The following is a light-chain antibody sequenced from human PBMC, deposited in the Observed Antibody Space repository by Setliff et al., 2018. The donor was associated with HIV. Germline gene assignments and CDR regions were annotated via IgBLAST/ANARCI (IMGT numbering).Light chain of an antibody. CDR1: SSDVGSYNL. CDR3: SSYTRDATVM. J-gene: IGLJ3*02. CDR2: EVS. V-gene: IGLV2-14*02. Sequence: QSALTQPASVSGSPGQSITISCTGTSSDVGSYNLVSWYQQHPGKAPKLIIYEVSKRPSGVSNRFSGSNSGNTASLTISGLQAEDEGDYYCSSYTRDATVMFGGGTKVTVL.